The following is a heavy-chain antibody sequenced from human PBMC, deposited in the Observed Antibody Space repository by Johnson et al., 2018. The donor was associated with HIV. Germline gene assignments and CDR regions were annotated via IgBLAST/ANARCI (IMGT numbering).Heavy chain of an antibody. V-gene: IGHV3-15*01. CDR1: GFTFSSYG. Sequence: VHLVESGGGLVQPGGSLRLSCAASGFTFSSYGMHWVRQAPGKGLEWVGRIKSKTDGGTTDYAAPVKARFTISRDDSKNTLYLQMNSLRVEDTAVYYCARDGPGDGNAMGGSGAFDIWGQGTMVTVSS. CDR2: IKSKTDGGTT. CDR3: ARDGPGDGNAMGGSGAFDI. D-gene: IGHD5-24*01. J-gene: IGHJ3*02.